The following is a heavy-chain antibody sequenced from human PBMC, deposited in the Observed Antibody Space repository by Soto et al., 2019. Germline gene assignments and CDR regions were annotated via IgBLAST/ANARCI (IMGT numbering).Heavy chain of an antibody. Sequence: GGSLRLSCAASGFPFSNAWMNWVRQAPGKGLEWVGRIKSKTDGGTTDYAAPVKGRFTISRDDSKNTLYLQMNSLKTEDTAVYYCTTENDFGYYYYYYGMDVWGQGTTVTVSS. D-gene: IGHD3-3*01. J-gene: IGHJ6*02. CDR2: IKSKTDGGTT. V-gene: IGHV3-15*07. CDR1: GFPFSNAW. CDR3: TTENDFGYYYYYYGMDV.